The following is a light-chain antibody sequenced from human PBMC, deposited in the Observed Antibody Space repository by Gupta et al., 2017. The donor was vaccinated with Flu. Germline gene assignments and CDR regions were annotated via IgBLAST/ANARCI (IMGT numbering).Light chain of an antibody. Sequence: VVMTQSPLSLPVTLGQTASISCRSSQSLLYSDGNTVLHWFQQRPGQAPRRLIYLVSHRESGVPDRFSGSGSGTEFTLKISRVEAEDVGIYFCMQGAHWPWAFGQGTKVEI. CDR1: QSLLYSDGNTV. CDR2: LVS. CDR3: MQGAHWPWA. V-gene: IGKV2-30*01. J-gene: IGKJ1*01.